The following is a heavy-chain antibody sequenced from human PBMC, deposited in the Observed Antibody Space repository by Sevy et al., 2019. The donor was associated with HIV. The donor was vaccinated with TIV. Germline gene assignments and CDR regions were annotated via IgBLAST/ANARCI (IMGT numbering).Heavy chain of an antibody. Sequence: SETLSLTCTVSGGSISSYYWSWIRQPAGKGLEWIGRIYTSGSTNYNPSLKSRVTMSVDTSKNQFSLKLSSVTAADTAVYYCARDRVHYSSGKENWFDPWGQGTLVTVSS. CDR2: IYTSGST. D-gene: IGHD6-19*01. CDR1: GGSISSYY. J-gene: IGHJ5*02. V-gene: IGHV4-4*07. CDR3: ARDRVHYSSGKENWFDP.